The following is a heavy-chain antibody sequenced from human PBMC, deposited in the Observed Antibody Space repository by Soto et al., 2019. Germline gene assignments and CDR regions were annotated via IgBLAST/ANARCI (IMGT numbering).Heavy chain of an antibody. Sequence: ASVKVSCKASGYTFTSYGISWVRQAPGQGLEWMGWISAYNGNTNYAQKLQGRVTMTTDTSTSTAYMELRSLRSDDTAVYYCASTYDSSGYYSNFDYWGQGTLVTVSS. CDR1: GYTFTSYG. J-gene: IGHJ4*02. V-gene: IGHV1-18*01. CDR2: ISAYNGNT. CDR3: ASTYDSSGYYSNFDY. D-gene: IGHD3-22*01.